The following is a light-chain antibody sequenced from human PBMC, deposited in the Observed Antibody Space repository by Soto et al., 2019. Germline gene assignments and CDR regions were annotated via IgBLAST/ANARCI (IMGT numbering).Light chain of an antibody. J-gene: IGLJ3*02. CDR3: GTWDSSLSAWV. CDR1: SSNIGNNY. V-gene: IGLV1-51*02. CDR2: ENN. Sequence: QSVLTQPPSVSAAPGQKVTISCSGSSSNIGNNYVSWYQQLPGTAPKLLIYENNKRPSRIPDRFSGSKSGTSATLGITGLQTGDEADYYCGTWDSSLSAWVFGGGTKLTVL.